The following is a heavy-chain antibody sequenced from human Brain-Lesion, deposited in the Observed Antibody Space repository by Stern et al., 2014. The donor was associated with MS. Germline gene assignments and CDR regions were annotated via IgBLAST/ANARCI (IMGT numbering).Heavy chain of an antibody. CDR2: VNKDGRRT. V-gene: IGHV3-74*02. Sequence: QLVESGGGLVQPGGSLKLSCAASGCTFSNYWMHWVRQAPGKGLVGVSRVNKDGRRTSYADSVKGRVTMSRDNAKNTLYLQMNSLRVEDTAIYYCARGERWFDSWGQGTLVTVSS. CDR3: ARGERWFDS. D-gene: IGHD3-10*01. J-gene: IGHJ5*01. CDR1: GCTFSNYW.